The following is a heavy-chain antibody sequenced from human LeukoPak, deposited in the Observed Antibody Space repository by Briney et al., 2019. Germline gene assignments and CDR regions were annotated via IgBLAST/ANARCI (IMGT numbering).Heavy chain of an antibody. V-gene: IGHV4-34*01. CDR1: GGSFSGYY. D-gene: IGHD5-24*01. CDR2: INHSGST. J-gene: IGHJ5*02. Sequence: SETLSLTCAVYGGSFSGYYWSWIRQPPGKGLEWIGEINHSGSTNYNPSLKSRVTISVDTSKKQFSLKLSSVTAADTALYYCARDHGGWFDPWGQGTLVIVSS. CDR3: ARDHGGWFDP.